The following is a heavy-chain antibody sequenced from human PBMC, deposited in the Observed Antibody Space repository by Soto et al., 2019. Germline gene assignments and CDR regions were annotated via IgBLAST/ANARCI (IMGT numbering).Heavy chain of an antibody. CDR3: ARGSNNLHSYDSSGFYHYVDY. CDR1: GGSFSDYS. CDR2: INDSGST. D-gene: IGHD3-22*01. Sequence: QVQLQQWGAGLLKPSETLSLTCAVYGGSFSDYSWTWIRQPPGKGLEWIGEINDSGSTNYTPSLERRVTKAREPSRNRSSLKLSAVAAADTAVYSCARGSNNLHSYDSSGFYHYVDYWGQGSLVTVSS. V-gene: IGHV4-34*01. J-gene: IGHJ4*02.